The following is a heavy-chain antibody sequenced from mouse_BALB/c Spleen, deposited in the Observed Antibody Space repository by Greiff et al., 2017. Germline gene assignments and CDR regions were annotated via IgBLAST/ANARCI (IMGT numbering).Heavy chain of an antibody. CDR3: ARSSNYVGY. D-gene: IGHD2-5*01. CDR2: ISYSGST. V-gene: IGHV3-2*02. Sequence: EVKLMESGPGLVKPSQSLSLTCTVTGYSITSDYAWNWIRQFPGNKLEWMGYISYSGSTSYNPSLKSRISITRDTSKNQFFLQLNSVTTEDTATYYCARSSNYVGYWGQGTTLTVSS. J-gene: IGHJ2*01. CDR1: GYSITSDYA.